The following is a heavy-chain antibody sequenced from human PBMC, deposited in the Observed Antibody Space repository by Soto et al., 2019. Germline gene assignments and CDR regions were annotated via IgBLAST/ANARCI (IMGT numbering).Heavy chain of an antibody. CDR2: IYWDDAK. J-gene: IGHJ4*02. Sequence: QITLKESGPTLVKPTQTLTLTCTFSGFSLSTSRVGVGWIRQPPGKALEWLAVIYWDDAKTYRPSLKSRLTNTKDPSKNQVALTMTNMDPVDTATYYCAHAYGGRSLYWGQGTLVTVSS. V-gene: IGHV2-5*02. CDR1: GFSLSTSRVG. D-gene: IGHD1-26*01. CDR3: AHAYGGRSLY.